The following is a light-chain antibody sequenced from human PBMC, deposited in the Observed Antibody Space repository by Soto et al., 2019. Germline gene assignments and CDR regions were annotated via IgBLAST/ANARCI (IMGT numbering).Light chain of an antibody. Sequence: DLQMTQSPSSLAASVGDRVTISCRASQSISTYLNWYQQKPGKAPKLLIYGASSLQSGVPSRFSGSGSGTDFTLTISSLQPEDFATYYCQQSYSTLWTFGQGTKVEIK. CDR3: QQSYSTLWT. CDR2: GAS. J-gene: IGKJ1*01. CDR1: QSISTY. V-gene: IGKV1-39*01.